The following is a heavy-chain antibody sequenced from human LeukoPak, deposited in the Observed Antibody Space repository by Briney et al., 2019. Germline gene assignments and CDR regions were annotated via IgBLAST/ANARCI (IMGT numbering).Heavy chain of an antibody. CDR1: GFTFSSYA. J-gene: IGHJ4*02. CDR3: ARDLGARGY. V-gene: IGHV3-21*03. D-gene: IGHD3-16*01. Sequence: GGSLRLSCAASGFTFSSYAMSWVRQAPGKRLEWLSSTSRGGGVLFYADSVKGRFTISRDNGENSLHLQMNSLRAEDTAIYYCARDLGARGYWGQGTLVTVSS. CDR2: TSRGGGVL.